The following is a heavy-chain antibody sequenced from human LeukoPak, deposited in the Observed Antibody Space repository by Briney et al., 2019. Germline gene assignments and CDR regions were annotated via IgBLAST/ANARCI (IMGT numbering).Heavy chain of an antibody. D-gene: IGHD6-13*01. CDR1: VYTFTSYY. CDR2: INPSGGST. Sequence: ASVNVSCKASVYTFTSYYMHWVRQAPGQGLEWMGIINPSGGSTSYAQKFQGRVTMTRDTSTSTVYMELSSLRSEDTAVYYCARGSSRHDAFDIWGQGTMVTVSS. J-gene: IGHJ3*02. CDR3: ARGSSRHDAFDI. V-gene: IGHV1-46*01.